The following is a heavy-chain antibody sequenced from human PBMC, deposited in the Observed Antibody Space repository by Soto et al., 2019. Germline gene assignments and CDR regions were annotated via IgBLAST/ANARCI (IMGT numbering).Heavy chain of an antibody. CDR3: ARTYYDFWSGCQPLYYFDY. Sequence: PSETLSLTCTVSGGSISSYYWSWIRQPPGKGLEWIGYIYYSGSTNYNPSLKSRVTISVDTSKNQFSLKLSSVTAADTAVYYCARTYYDFWSGCQPLYYFDYWGQGTLVTVSS. CDR2: IYYSGST. J-gene: IGHJ4*02. V-gene: IGHV4-59*01. D-gene: IGHD3-3*01. CDR1: GGSISSYY.